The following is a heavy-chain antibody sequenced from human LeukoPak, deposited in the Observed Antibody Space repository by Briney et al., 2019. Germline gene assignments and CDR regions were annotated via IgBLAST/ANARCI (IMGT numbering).Heavy chain of an antibody. CDR1: GFTFSRYS. V-gene: IGHV3-21*01. CDR2: ISSSSSYI. J-gene: IGHJ4*02. CDR3: ARDLPGYYDSSGYYPDYFDY. D-gene: IGHD3-22*01. Sequence: GSLRLSCAASGFTFSRYSMNWVRQAPGKGLEWVSSISSSSSYIYYADSVKGRFTISRDNAKNSLYLQMNSLRAEDTAVYYCARDLPGYYDSSGYYPDYFDYWGQGTLVTVSS.